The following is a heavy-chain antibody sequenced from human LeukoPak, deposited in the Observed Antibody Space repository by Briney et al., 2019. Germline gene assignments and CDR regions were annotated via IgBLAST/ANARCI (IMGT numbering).Heavy chain of an antibody. J-gene: IGHJ4*02. CDR2: ISYDGSNK. Sequence: GGSLRLSCATSGFTFSSYAMHWVRQAPGKGLEWVAVISYDGSNKYYADSVKGRFTISRDNSKNTLYLQMNSLRAEDTAVYYCARERPGIAVAGPPGIYWGQGTLVTVSS. CDR3: ARERPGIAVAGPPGIY. D-gene: IGHD6-19*01. CDR1: GFTFSSYA. V-gene: IGHV3-30-3*01.